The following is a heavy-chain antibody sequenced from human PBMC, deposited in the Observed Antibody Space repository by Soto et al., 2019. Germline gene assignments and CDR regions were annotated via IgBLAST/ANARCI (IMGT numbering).Heavy chain of an antibody. CDR1: GFTFSSYA. V-gene: IGHV3-23*01. J-gene: IGHJ6*02. D-gene: IGHD1-26*01. CDR3: AKDSGSYYGYYYYGMDV. Sequence: GGSLRLSCAASGFTFSSYAMSWVRQAPGKGLEWVSAISGSGGSTYYADSVKGRFTISRDNSKNTLYLQMNSLRAEDTAVYYCAKDSGSYYGYYYYGMDVWGQGTTVTVSS. CDR2: ISGSGGST.